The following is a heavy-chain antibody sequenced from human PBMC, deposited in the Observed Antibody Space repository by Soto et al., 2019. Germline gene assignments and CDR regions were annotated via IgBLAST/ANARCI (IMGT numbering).Heavy chain of an antibody. J-gene: IGHJ4*02. CDR1: GFTFSSYG. CDR3: ARDRGAGYFDY. V-gene: IGHV3-30*03. Sequence: LSLTCAASGFTFSSYGMHWVRQAPGKGLEWVAVISYDGSNKYYADSVKGRFTISRDNSKNTLYLQMNSLRAEDTAVYYCARDRGAGYFDYWGQGIMVTVSS. CDR2: ISYDGSNK.